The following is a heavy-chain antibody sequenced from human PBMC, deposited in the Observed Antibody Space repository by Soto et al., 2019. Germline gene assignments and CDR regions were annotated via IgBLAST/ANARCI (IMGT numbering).Heavy chain of an antibody. CDR2: ISYDGSNK. V-gene: IGHV3-30*18. CDR1: GFTFSSYG. J-gene: IGHJ4*02. D-gene: IGHD5-12*01. Sequence: QVQLVESGGGVVQPGRSLRLSCAASGFTFSSYGMHWVRQAPGKGLEWVAVISYDGSNKYYADSVKSRFTISRDNSKHTLYLQMNSLRAEDTAVYYCAKGSGYDLVGFDYWGQGTLVTVSS. CDR3: AKGSGYDLVGFDY.